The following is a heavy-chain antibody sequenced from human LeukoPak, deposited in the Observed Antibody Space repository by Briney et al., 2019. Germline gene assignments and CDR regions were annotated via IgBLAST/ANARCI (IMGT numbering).Heavy chain of an antibody. CDR1: GFTFSSYW. Sequence: PGGSLRLSCAASGFTFSSYWMSWVRQAPGKGLEWVANIKQDGSEKYYVDSMKGRFTISRDNAKNSLYLQMNSLRAEDTAVYYCARDFSPMVTYFDLWGRGTLVTVSS. CDR2: IKQDGSEK. V-gene: IGHV3-7*01. J-gene: IGHJ2*01. D-gene: IGHD5-18*01. CDR3: ARDFSPMVTYFDL.